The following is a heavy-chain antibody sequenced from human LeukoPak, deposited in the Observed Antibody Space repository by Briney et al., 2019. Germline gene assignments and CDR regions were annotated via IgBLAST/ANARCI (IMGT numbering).Heavy chain of an antibody. Sequence: GGSLRLSCATSGFTFSSYAMHWVRQAPGKGLEWVAVISYDGSNKYYADSVKGRFTISRDNSKNTLYLQMNSLRAEDTAVYYCSKALYCGGDCYSRDDYWGQGTLVTVSS. D-gene: IGHD2-21*02. CDR1: GFTFSSYA. CDR3: SKALYCGGDCYSRDDY. CDR2: ISYDGSNK. V-gene: IGHV3-30-3*01. J-gene: IGHJ4*02.